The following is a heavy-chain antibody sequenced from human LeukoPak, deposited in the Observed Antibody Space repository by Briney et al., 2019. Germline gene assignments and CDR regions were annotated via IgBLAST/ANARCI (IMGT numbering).Heavy chain of an antibody. Sequence: GGSLRLSCAASGFTVSSNYMSWVRQAPGKGLEWVSVIYSGGSTYYADSVKGRFTISRDNSKNTLYLQMNSLRAEDTAVYYCARADYAILTGYLAWGQGTLVTVSS. CDR1: GFTVSSNY. V-gene: IGHV3-66*01. D-gene: IGHD3-9*01. CDR3: ARADYAILTGYLA. J-gene: IGHJ4*02. CDR2: IYSGGST.